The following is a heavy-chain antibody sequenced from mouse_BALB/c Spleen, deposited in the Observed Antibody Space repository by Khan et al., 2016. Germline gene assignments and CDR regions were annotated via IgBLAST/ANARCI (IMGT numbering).Heavy chain of an antibody. CDR2: INPSNGGT. CDR1: GYTFTSYY. D-gene: IGHD4-1*01. CDR3: TRKGHWAWFAY. J-gene: IGHJ3*01. V-gene: IGHV1S81*02. Sequence: QVQLKQSGAELVKPGASVKLSCKASGYTFTSYYMYWVKQRPGQGLEWIGEINPSNGGTNFNEKFKSKATLTVDKSSSTAYMQLSSLTSEDSAVYYCTRKGHWAWFAYWGQGTVVTISA.